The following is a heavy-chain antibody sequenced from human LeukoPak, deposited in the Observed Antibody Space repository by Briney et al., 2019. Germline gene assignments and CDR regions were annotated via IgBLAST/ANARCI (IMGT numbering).Heavy chain of an antibody. CDR2: IYSSGST. CDR1: GGSDSSVSYY. J-gene: IGHJ5*02. Sequence: KPSETLSLTCTVSGGSDSSVSYYWTWIRQPPGKGVEWIGYIYSSGSTDHNPSLKSRVTILLDTSKNQFSLKLSSVTAADTAVYYCARKDVRWFDPWGQGTLVTVSS. CDR3: ARKDVRWFDP. V-gene: IGHV4-61*01.